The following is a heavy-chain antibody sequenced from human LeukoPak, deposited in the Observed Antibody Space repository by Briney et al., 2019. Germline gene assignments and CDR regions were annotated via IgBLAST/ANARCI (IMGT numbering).Heavy chain of an antibody. Sequence: SETLSLTCAVYGGSFSGYYLSWIRQPPGKGLEWIGEINHSGSTNYNPSLKSGVTISVDTSKNQFSLKLSSVTAADTAVYYCARGRYYGSGSLLGMDVWGQGTTVTVSS. CDR1: GGSFSGYY. CDR3: ARGRYYGSGSLLGMDV. J-gene: IGHJ6*02. CDR2: INHSGST. D-gene: IGHD3-10*01. V-gene: IGHV4-34*01.